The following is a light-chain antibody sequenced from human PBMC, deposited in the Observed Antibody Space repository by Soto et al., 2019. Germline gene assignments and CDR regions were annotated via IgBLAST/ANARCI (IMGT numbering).Light chain of an antibody. CDR2: DVS. CDR3: SSYSSSSTRV. J-gene: IGLJ1*01. CDR1: SSDVGGYKY. V-gene: IGLV2-14*01. Sequence: QSALTQPASVSGSPGQSITISCTGTSSDVGGYKYVSWYQQHPGEAPKLMIYDVSNRPSGGSNRFSGSKSGNTASLTISGLQAEDEADYYCSSYSSSSTRVFGNGTKLTVL.